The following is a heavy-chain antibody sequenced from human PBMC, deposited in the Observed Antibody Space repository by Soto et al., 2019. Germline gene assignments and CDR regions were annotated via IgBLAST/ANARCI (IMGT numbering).Heavy chain of an antibody. CDR3: AGEDWSDGHYCGMGV. D-gene: IGHD1-1*01. Sequence: QVQVVESGGGVVQPGRSLRLSCGASGFTFSSYTMYWVRQAPGKGLEGVAIIWHDGSHKYYVDSVKGRFTISRDNSKDTLYLQMNSLRAEDTAVYYCAGEDWSDGHYCGMGVWGQGTTVTVSS. CDR2: IWHDGSHK. J-gene: IGHJ6*02. CDR1: GFTFSSYT. V-gene: IGHV3-33*01.